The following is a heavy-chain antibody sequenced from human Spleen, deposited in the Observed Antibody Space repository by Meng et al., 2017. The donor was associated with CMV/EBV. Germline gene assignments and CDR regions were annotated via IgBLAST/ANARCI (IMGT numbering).Heavy chain of an antibody. Sequence: GGSLRLSCAASGFTFSGSGLHWVRRASGKGLDWVGRIRNRRDNYATAYAASVKGRFSISRDDSTAYLQMNSLKTEDTAVYYCTRDICCLGIAAAGYGMDVWGQGTTVTVSS. V-gene: IGHV3-73*01. J-gene: IGHJ6*02. CDR1: GFTFSGSG. D-gene: IGHD6-13*01. CDR3: TRDICCLGIAAAGYGMDV. CDR2: IRNRRDNYAT.